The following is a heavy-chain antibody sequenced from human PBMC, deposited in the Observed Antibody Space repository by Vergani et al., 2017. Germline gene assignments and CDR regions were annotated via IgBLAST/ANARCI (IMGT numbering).Heavy chain of an antibody. D-gene: IGHD3-16*01. Sequence: EVQLVESGGVVVQPGGSLRLSCAASGFTFDDYTMHWVRQAPGKGLEWVSLISWDGGSTYYADSGKGRFTISRDNSKNSLYLQMNSLRTDDTATYYCAKHFRGWGIDYWGQGTQVIVSS. J-gene: IGHJ4*02. CDR3: AKHFRGWGIDY. CDR2: ISWDGGST. V-gene: IGHV3-43*01. CDR1: GFTFDDYT.